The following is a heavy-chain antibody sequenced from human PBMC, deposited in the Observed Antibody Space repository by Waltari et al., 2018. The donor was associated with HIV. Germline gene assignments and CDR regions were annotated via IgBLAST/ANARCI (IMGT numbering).Heavy chain of an antibody. D-gene: IGHD1-20*01. J-gene: IGHJ6*02. V-gene: IGHV4-34*01. Sequence: QVQLQQWGAGLLKPSETLSLTCAVYGGSFSGYYWSWIRQPPGKGLEWIGEINHSGSTNYNPSLKSRVTISVDTSKNQFSLKLSSVTAADTAMYYCARDRITGTGRTYYGMDVWGQGTTVTVSS. CDR1: GGSFSGYY. CDR3: ARDRITGTGRTYYGMDV. CDR2: INHSGST.